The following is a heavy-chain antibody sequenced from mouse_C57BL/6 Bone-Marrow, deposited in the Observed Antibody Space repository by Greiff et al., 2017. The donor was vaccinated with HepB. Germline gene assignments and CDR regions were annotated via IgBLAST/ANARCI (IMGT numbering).Heavy chain of an antibody. D-gene: IGHD1-1*01. V-gene: IGHV1-69*01. J-gene: IGHJ1*03. CDR1: GYTFTSYW. CDR2: IDPSDSYT. CDR3: ARPRFITTVVASRGYFDV. Sequence: QVQLQQPGAELVMPGASVKLSCKASGYTFTSYWMHWVKQRPGQGLEWIGEIDPSDSYTNYNQKFKGKSTLTVDKSSSTAYMQLSSLTSEDSAVYYCARPRFITTVVASRGYFDVWGTGTTVTVSS.